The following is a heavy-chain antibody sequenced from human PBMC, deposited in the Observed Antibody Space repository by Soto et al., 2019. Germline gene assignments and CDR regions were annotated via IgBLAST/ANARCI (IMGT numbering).Heavy chain of an antibody. J-gene: IGHJ4*02. D-gene: IGHD3-10*01. CDR1: GFTFSSYG. CDR2: ISYDGSNK. Sequence: QVQLVESGGGVVQPGRSLRLSCAASGFTFSSYGMHWVRQAPGKGLEWVAVISYDGSNKYYADSVKGRFTISRDNSKNTLYLQMNSLRAEDTAVYYCASWYGGVDYWGQGTLVTVSS. CDR3: ASWYGGVDY. V-gene: IGHV3-30*03.